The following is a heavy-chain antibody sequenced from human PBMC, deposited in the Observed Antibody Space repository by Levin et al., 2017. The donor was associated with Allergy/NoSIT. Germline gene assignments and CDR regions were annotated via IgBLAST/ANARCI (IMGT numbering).Heavy chain of an antibody. Sequence: SETLSLTCTVSGGSISSYYWSWIRQPPGKGLEWIGYIYYSGSTNYNPSLKSRVTISVDTSKNQFSLKLSSVTAADTAVYYCAREGGSILTGYYRLPDAFDIWGQGTMVTVSS. V-gene: IGHV4-59*01. D-gene: IGHD3-9*01. CDR3: AREGGSILTGYYRLPDAFDI. CDR1: GGSISSYY. CDR2: IYYSGST. J-gene: IGHJ3*02.